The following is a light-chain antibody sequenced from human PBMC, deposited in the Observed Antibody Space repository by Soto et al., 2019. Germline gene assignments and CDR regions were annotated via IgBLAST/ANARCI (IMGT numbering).Light chain of an antibody. Sequence: QSVLTQPASVSGSPGQSITISCTGTSSDVGGYNYVSWYQQHPGKAPKLMIYDVSNRPSGVSNRFSGSKSGNTASLTISGFQAEDEADYYCSSYTSSSTLYVFGPGTKVTVL. CDR3: SSYTSSSTLYV. J-gene: IGLJ1*01. CDR2: DVS. V-gene: IGLV2-14*01. CDR1: SSDVGGYNY.